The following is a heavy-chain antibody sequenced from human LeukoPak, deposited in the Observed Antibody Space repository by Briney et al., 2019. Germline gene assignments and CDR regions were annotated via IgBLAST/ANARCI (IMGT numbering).Heavy chain of an antibody. CDR3: ARDSIAKGWFDP. D-gene: IGHD6-6*01. J-gene: IGHJ5*02. CDR1: GGSISSFY. V-gene: IGHV4-59*12. CDR2: IYYTGST. Sequence: SETLSLTCTVSGGSISSFYWSWIRQPPGKGLEWIGYIYYTGSTNYNSSLKSRVTISVDTSKNQFSLKLSSVTAADTAVYYCARDSIAKGWFDPWGQGTLVTVSS.